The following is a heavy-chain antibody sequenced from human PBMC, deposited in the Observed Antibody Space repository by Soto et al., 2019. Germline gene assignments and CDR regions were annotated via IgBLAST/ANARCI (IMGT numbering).Heavy chain of an antibody. D-gene: IGHD2-8*02. J-gene: IGHJ4*02. Sequence: GGSLRLSCAASGFTFRIYAMSWVRQAPGKGLEWVSTITGNGGTSYADFVRGRFTISRDNSKNTLYLQMNSLRAEDTAVYYCAKDAPGTGWLSDYWGQGTLVTVSS. CDR1: GFTFRIYA. CDR3: AKDAPGTGWLSDY. V-gene: IGHV3-23*01. CDR2: ITGNGGT.